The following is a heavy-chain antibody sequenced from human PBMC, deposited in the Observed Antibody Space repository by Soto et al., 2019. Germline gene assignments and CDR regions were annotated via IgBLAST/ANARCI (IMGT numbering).Heavy chain of an antibody. D-gene: IGHD4-17*01. J-gene: IGHJ3*02. Sequence: ASVKVSCKASGYMFTGYYIHWVRQAPGQGLEWMGWINPKNGGTKYAEKFQGRLTMTGDTSITTAYLQLSSLTSDDTATYYCATDYVAFDMWGQGTRVTISS. CDR2: INPKNGGT. V-gene: IGHV1-2*02. CDR3: ATDYVAFDM. CDR1: GYMFTGYY.